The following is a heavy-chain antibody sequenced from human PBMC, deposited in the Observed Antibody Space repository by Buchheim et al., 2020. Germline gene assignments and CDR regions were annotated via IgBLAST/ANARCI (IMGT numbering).Heavy chain of an antibody. Sequence: QVQLVESGGGVVQPGRSLRLSCAASGFTFSSDAMHWVRQAPGQGLEWVAVIAYDGSNKYYADSVKGRFTISRDNSKNTLYLQMNSLRAEDTAVYYCAREMIEVADIFDYWGQGTL. J-gene: IGHJ4*02. V-gene: IGHV3-30-3*01. CDR2: IAYDGSNK. CDR3: AREMIEVADIFDY. D-gene: IGHD3-22*01. CDR1: GFTFSSDA.